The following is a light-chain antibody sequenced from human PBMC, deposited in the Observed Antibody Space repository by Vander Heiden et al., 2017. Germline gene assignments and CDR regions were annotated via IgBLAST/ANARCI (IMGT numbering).Light chain of an antibody. J-gene: IGKJ1*01. V-gene: IGKV3-20*01. CDR2: AAS. Sequence: EIELTQSPGTLSWSPGETATLSCRASQSVNKNYLARYQQKPGQAPRLLIYAASSKATGIPDRISGSGSSTDVSITISRLEPEDFAVYFYQQYDNSISWTFGQETKVEI. CDR1: QSVNKNY. CDR3: QQYDNSISWT.